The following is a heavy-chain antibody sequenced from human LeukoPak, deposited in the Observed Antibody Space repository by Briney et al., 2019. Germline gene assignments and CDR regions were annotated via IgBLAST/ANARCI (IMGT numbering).Heavy chain of an antibody. Sequence: ASVKVSCKASGYTFTSYGISWVRQAPGQGLEWMGWISAYNGNTNYAQKFQGRVTMTRDTSISTAYMELSRLRSDDTAVYYCARGVYSSSSAYYYYMDVWGKGTTVTVSS. D-gene: IGHD6-6*01. CDR1: GYTFTSYG. V-gene: IGHV1-18*01. J-gene: IGHJ6*03. CDR3: ARGVYSSSSAYYYYMDV. CDR2: ISAYNGNT.